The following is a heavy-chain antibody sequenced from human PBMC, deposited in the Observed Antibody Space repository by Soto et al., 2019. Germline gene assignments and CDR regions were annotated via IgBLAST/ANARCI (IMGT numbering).Heavy chain of an antibody. CDR2: IWSDGSNK. Sequence: QVQLVESGGGVVQPGRSLRLSCAASGFTFTSYGFHWVRQAPGKGLEWVALIWSDGSNKYYADSLTGRINISRDNSKDTLYLQMISLRAEDTAVYSCARELSTGAFAVCGQGTVVTVSS. D-gene: IGHD4-17*01. J-gene: IGHJ3*01. CDR1: GFTFTSYG. CDR3: ARELSTGAFAV. V-gene: IGHV3-33*01.